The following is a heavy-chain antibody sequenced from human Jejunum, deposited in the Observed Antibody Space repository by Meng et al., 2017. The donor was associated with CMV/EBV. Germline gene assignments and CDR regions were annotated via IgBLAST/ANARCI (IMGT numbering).Heavy chain of an antibody. Sequence: SGYTITTYAVSWVRQVPGQGLEWVGWINTDTGNPTYAQAFKGRFVFSLDTSVSTAYLQITSLKAEDTAVYFCARARSCTAGSCYSDYWGQGSLVTVSS. CDR2: INTDTGNP. J-gene: IGHJ4*02. V-gene: IGHV7-4-1*02. CDR3: ARARSCTAGSCYSDY. CDR1: GYTITTYA. D-gene: IGHD2-15*01.